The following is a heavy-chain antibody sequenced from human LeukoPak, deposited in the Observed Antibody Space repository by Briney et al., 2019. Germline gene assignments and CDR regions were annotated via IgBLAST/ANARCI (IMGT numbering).Heavy chain of an antibody. Sequence: KPGESLRISCKGSGYSFTSHWISWVRQMPGKGLEWMGRIDPSDSYTNYSPSFQGHVTISADKSISTAYLQWSSLKASDTAMYYCARHLDSAGAVPADYGMDVWGKGTTVTVSS. D-gene: IGHD2-2*01. J-gene: IGHJ6*04. V-gene: IGHV5-10-1*01. CDR3: ARHLDSAGAVPADYGMDV. CDR2: IDPSDSYT. CDR1: GYSFTSHW.